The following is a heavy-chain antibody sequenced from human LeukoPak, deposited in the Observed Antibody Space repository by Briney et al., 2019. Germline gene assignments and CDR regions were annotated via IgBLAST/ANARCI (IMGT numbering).Heavy chain of an antibody. Sequence: PGGSLRLSCAASGFTVSSNYMSWVRQAPGKGLEWVSVIYSGGSTYYADSVKGRFTISRDNSKNTLYLQMNSLRAEDTAVYYCAMLGLHYYGSGSSIDYWGQGTLVTVSS. CDR2: IYSGGST. D-gene: IGHD3-10*01. CDR1: GFTVSSNY. J-gene: IGHJ4*02. V-gene: IGHV3-53*01. CDR3: AMLGLHYYGSGSSIDY.